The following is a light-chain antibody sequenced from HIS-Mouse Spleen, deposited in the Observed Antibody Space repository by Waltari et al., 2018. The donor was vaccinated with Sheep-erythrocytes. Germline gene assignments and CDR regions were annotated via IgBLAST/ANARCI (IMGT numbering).Light chain of an antibody. CDR1: SSDVGSYNL. J-gene: IGLJ2*01. CDR3: CSYAGSSTVV. V-gene: IGLV2-23*01. Sequence: QSALTQPASVSGSPGQSITISCTGTSSDVGSYNLVSWYQQHPGKAPKPMIYEGSKRPSGGFNRFSGAKSGNTASLTISGLQAEDEADYYCCSYAGSSTVVFGGGTKLTVL. CDR2: EGS.